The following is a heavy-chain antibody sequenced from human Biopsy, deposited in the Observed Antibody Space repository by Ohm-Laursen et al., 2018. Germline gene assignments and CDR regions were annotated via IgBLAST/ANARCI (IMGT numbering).Heavy chain of an antibody. CDR1: GGPSTNYA. V-gene: IGHV1-46*01. CDR2: INPGGNST. Sequence: SVKVSCKASGGPSTNYAFSWVRQAPGQGLEWMGIINPGGNSTAYTQNFQGRVTMTWDTSTTTVYMELSSLRSEDTAVYYCVLASFDYWGQGTLVTVPS. CDR3: VLASFDY. J-gene: IGHJ4*02.